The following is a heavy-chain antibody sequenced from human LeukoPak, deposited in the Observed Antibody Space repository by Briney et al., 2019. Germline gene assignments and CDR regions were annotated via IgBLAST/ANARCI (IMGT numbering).Heavy chain of an antibody. CDR1: GFTFDDYG. V-gene: IGHV3-20*04. CDR2: INWNGGST. J-gene: IGHJ4*02. Sequence: GGSLRLSCAASGFTFDDYGMSWVRQAPGKGLEWVSGINWNGGSTGYADSVKGRFTISRDNSKNTLYLQMNSLRAEDTAVYYCAKDGRYFNYNFDYWGQGTLVTVSS. D-gene: IGHD1-26*01. CDR3: AKDGRYFNYNFDY.